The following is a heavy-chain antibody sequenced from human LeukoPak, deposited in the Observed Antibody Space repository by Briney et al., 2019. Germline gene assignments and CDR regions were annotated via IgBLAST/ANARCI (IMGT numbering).Heavy chain of an antibody. J-gene: IGHJ5*02. V-gene: IGHV1-18*04. D-gene: IGHD2-2*01. CDR2: ISAYSGNT. Sequence: ASVKVSCKASGYTFTSYGISWVRQAPGQGLEWMGWISAYSGNTNYAQKLQGRVTMTTDTSTSTAYMELWSLRSDDTAVYYCARSIIVVAPAATGGSFWFDPWGQGTLVTVSS. CDR1: GYTFTSYG. CDR3: ARSIIVVAPAATGGSFWFDP.